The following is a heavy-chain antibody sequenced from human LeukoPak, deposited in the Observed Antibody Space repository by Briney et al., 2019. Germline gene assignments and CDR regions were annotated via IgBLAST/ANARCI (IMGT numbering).Heavy chain of an antibody. V-gene: IGHV4-59*01. Sequence: SETLSLTCTVSGASISSSYWSWIRQPPGKGLEWIGYIYYSGTTNYNPSLKSRVTMSVDTSKNQFSLKLNSVTAADTAVYYCASGTEVGIDDAFDIWGQGTMVTVSS. J-gene: IGHJ3*02. CDR1: GASISSSY. D-gene: IGHD3/OR15-3a*01. CDR3: ASGTEVGIDDAFDI. CDR2: IYYSGTT.